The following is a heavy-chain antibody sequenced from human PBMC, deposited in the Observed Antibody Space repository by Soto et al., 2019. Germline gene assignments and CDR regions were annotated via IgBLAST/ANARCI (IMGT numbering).Heavy chain of an antibody. D-gene: IGHD6-13*01. CDR1: GFTVSNNY. CDR2: IYSGGNT. J-gene: IGHJ4*02. Sequence: EVQLVESGGGLIQPGGSLRLSCAASGFTVSNNYMRWVRQAPGKGLEWVSLIYSGGNTHYADSVKGRFTISRDDSKNTLYRQMNSLRVEDTAVYYCARDPSGIAASGGGGWGQGTLVTVSS. CDR3: ARDPSGIAASGGGG. V-gene: IGHV3-53*01.